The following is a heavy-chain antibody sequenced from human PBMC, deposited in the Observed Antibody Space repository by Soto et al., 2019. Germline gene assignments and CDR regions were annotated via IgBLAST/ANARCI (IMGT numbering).Heavy chain of an antibody. D-gene: IGHD3-10*01. CDR2: INHSGST. CDR1: GGSFSGYY. V-gene: IGHV4-34*01. J-gene: IGHJ5*02. Sequence: QVQLQQWGAGLLKPSETLSLTCAVYGGSFSGYYWSWIRQPPGTGLEWIGEINHSGSTNYNPSLKSRVTISVDTSKNQFSLKLSSVTAADTAVYYCARGVYYYGSGSYRGNWFDPWGQGTLVTVSS. CDR3: ARGVYYYGSGSYRGNWFDP.